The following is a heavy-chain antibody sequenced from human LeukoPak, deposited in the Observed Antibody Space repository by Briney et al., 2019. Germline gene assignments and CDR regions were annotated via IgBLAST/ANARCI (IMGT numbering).Heavy chain of an antibody. CDR3: ARRPLRGASAFDI. Sequence: SETLSLTCTVSGGSISSSSYYWGWIRQSPGKGLEWIGSIYYSGSTYYNPSLKSRVTISVDTSKNQFSLKLSSVTAADTAVYYCARRPLRGASAFDIWGQGTMVTVSS. CDR1: GGSISSSSYY. V-gene: IGHV4-39*01. J-gene: IGHJ3*02. D-gene: IGHD1-26*01. CDR2: IYYSGST.